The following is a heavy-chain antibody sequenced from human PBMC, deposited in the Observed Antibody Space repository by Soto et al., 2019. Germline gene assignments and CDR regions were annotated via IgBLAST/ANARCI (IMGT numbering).Heavy chain of an antibody. D-gene: IGHD6-13*01. J-gene: IGHJ4*02. CDR1: GFTFSSYS. Sequence: GGSLRLSCAASGFTFSSYSMNWVRQAPGKGLEWVSSISSSSSYIYYADSVKGRFTISRDNSKNTLYLQMSSLRAEDTAVYYCVKDRLYSSSWYFDYWGQGTLVTVAS. V-gene: IGHV3-21*01. CDR2: ISSSSSYI. CDR3: VKDRLYSSSWYFDY.